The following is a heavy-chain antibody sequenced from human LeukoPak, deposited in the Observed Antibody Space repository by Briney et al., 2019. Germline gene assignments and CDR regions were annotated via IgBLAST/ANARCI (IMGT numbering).Heavy chain of an antibody. J-gene: IGHJ4*02. Sequence: GGSLRLSCAASGFTFSIYSMNWVRQAPGKGLEGVSAISSSSSYIYYAESVKGRFTISRDNAKNSLYLQMNSLRAEDTAVYYCARDRPLSSGWYLYYFDYWGQGTLVTVSS. CDR2: ISSSSSYI. D-gene: IGHD6-19*01. V-gene: IGHV3-21*01. CDR1: GFTFSIYS. CDR3: ARDRPLSSGWYLYYFDY.